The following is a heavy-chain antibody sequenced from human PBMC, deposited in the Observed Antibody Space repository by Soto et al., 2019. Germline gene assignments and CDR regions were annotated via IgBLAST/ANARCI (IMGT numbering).Heavy chain of an antibody. V-gene: IGHV3-15*01. J-gene: IGHJ4*02. D-gene: IGHD2-15*01. CDR1: GLTFNNAW. CDR2: IKSKTDGGTA. Sequence: PGGSLRVSCAASGLTFNNAWMSWVRQTPGKGLEWVGRIKSKTDGGTADYAAPVKGRFTISRDDSKDMLYLQMNSLKTVDTAIYYCSTVNPSSGYCSDYWGQGSLVTLSS. CDR3: STVNPSSGYCSDY.